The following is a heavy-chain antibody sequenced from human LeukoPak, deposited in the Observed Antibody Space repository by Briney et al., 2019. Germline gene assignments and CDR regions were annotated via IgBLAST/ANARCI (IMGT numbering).Heavy chain of an antibody. V-gene: IGHV1-18*01. CDR3: ARDLGWGSGSYSPDY. CDR2: ISAYNGNT. J-gene: IGHJ4*02. D-gene: IGHD3-10*01. Sequence: GSSVKVSCKASGGTFSSYAINWVRQAPGQGLEWMGGISAYNGNTNYAQKVQGRVTMTTDTSTSTAYMELRSLRSDDTAVYYCARDLGWGSGSYSPDYWGQGTLVIVSS. CDR1: GGTFSSYA.